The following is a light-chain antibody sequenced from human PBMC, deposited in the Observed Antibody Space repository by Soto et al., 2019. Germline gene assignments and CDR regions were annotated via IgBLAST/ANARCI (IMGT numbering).Light chain of an antibody. Sequence: EIVLTQSPATLSLSPGERATLPCRASQSVSSYLAWYQQKPGQAPRLLIYDTSNRATGIPARFSGSGSGTDFTLIISSLEPEDFAVYYCQQRANWPLTFGGGTKVDIK. CDR3: QQRANWPLT. J-gene: IGKJ4*01. V-gene: IGKV3-11*01. CDR1: QSVSSY. CDR2: DTS.